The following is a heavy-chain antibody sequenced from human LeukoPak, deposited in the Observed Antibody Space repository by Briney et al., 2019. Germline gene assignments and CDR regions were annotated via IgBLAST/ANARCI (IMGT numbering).Heavy chain of an antibody. CDR3: ARAFSSSWIFDY. Sequence: PSETLSLTCTVSGGSISSSSYYWGWIRQPPGKGLEWIGSIYYSGSTYYNPSLKSRVTISADTSKNQFSLKLSSVTAADTAVYYCARAFSSSWIFDYWGQGTLVTVSS. V-gene: IGHV4-39*07. CDR2: IYYSGST. D-gene: IGHD6-13*01. CDR1: GGSISSSSYY. J-gene: IGHJ4*02.